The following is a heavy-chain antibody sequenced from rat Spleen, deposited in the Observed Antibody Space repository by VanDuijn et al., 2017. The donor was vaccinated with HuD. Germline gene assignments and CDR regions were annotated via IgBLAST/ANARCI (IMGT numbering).Heavy chain of an antibody. D-gene: IGHD5-1*01. Sequence: QVQLKESGPGLVQPSQPLSLTCTVPGFSLTNYHLTWVRQPPGRGLVWMGTIWSGGSTNYNSAVQSRLSISRDTSKSQVFLKMNSLQPEDTGTYYCARHGGRWFAYWCQGTQVTVSS. J-gene: IGHJ3*01. CDR3: ARHGGRWFAY. V-gene: IGHV2-72*01. CDR1: GFSLTNYH. CDR2: IWSGGST.